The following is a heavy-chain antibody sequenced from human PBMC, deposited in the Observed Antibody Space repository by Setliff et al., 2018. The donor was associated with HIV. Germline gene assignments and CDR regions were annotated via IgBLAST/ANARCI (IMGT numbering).Heavy chain of an antibody. CDR3: VKKSPYCNIGRCPPDAFDN. CDR1: GFAFVGVE. CDR2: IRNKFNSLAT. Sequence: AASGFAFVGVEVHWVRQASGKGLEWVGRIRNKFNSLATQYGESVKGRFTISRDDSKNTAYLQMTSLKNDDTAMYYCVKKSPYCNIGRCPPDAFDNWGQGTMVTVSS. J-gene: IGHJ3*02. D-gene: IGHD2-15*01. V-gene: IGHV3-73*01.